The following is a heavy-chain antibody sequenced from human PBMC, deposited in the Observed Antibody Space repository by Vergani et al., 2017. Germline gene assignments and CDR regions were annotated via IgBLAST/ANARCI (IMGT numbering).Heavy chain of an antibody. Sequence: EVQLVESGGGLVKPGGSLRLSCVASGFTFGSYSMNWVRQAPGKGLEWVSFISSSSSYRYYADSVKGRFTISRDNGEYSLLLQMNSLRPEDTAVYYCARDPRGYGGDPEDYYY. CDR2: ISSSSSYR. J-gene: IGHJ6*01. V-gene: IGHV3-21*01. D-gene: IGHD2-21*02. CDR1: GFTFGSYS. CDR3: ARDPRGYGGDPEDYYY.